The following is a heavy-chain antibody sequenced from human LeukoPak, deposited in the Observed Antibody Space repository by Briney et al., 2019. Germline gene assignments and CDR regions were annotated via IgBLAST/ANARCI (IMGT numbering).Heavy chain of an antibody. D-gene: IGHD6-19*01. V-gene: IGHV4-34*01. CDR2: INHSGST. CDR1: GGSFSGYY. J-gene: IGHJ4*02. Sequence: PSETLSLTCAVYGGSFSGYYWSWIRQPPGKGLEWIGEINHSGSTNYNPSLKSRVTISVDTSKNQFSLKLSSVTAADTAVYYCAKRDDGWYYFDYWGQGTLVTVSS. CDR3: AKRDDGWYYFDY.